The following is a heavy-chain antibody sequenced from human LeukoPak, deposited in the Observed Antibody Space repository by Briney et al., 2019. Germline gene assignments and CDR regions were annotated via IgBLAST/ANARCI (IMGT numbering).Heavy chain of an antibody. V-gene: IGHV3-48*01. Sequence: GGSLRLSCAASGFTFSSYNMNWVRQAPGKGLEWISFIGRSSSTTYYADSVKGRFTISRDNFKNTLSLQMNGLRVEDTALYYCVNSGFDPWGQGTLVTVSS. D-gene: IGHD3-10*01. CDR3: VNSGFDP. J-gene: IGHJ5*02. CDR2: IGRSSSTT. CDR1: GFTFSSYN.